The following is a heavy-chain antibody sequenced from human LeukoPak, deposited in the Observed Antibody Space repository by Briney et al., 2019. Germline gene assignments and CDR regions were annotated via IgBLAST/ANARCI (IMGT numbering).Heavy chain of an antibody. CDR1: GYTFTSYG. Sequence: ASVKVSCKASGYTFTSYGISWARQAPGQGLEWMGWISAYNGNTNYAQKLQGRVTMTTDTSTSTAYMELRSLRSDDTAVYYCARGPSYYDSSGYRNYFQHWGQGTLVTVSS. J-gene: IGHJ1*01. CDR3: ARGPSYYDSSGYRNYFQH. D-gene: IGHD3-22*01. V-gene: IGHV1-18*01. CDR2: ISAYNGNT.